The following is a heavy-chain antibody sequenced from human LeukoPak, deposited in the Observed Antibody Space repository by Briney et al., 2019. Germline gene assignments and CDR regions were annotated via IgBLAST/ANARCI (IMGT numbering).Heavy chain of an antibody. Sequence: SETLSLTCAVYGGSFSGYYWSWIRQPPGKRLEWIGEINHSGSTNYNPSLKSRVTISVDTSKNQFSLKLSSVTAADTAVYYCASRSIAVAGTEGNFDYWGQGTLVTVSS. J-gene: IGHJ4*02. CDR3: ASRSIAVAGTEGNFDY. CDR1: GGSFSGYY. D-gene: IGHD6-19*01. CDR2: INHSGST. V-gene: IGHV4-34*01.